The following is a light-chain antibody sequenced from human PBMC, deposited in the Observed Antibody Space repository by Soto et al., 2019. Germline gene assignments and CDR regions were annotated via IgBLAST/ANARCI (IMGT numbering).Light chain of an antibody. CDR1: QTISSAY. V-gene: IGKV3-20*01. CDR3: QQSYSIPQT. J-gene: IGKJ1*01. Sequence: VWTQSPGTLSLSPGARATLSCRASQTISSAYLAWYQQRPGQAPRLLIYAGSRRATGIPDRFTGSGSGTDFTLAINSLQPEDFTTYYCQQSYSIPQTFGQGTKVDI. CDR2: AGS.